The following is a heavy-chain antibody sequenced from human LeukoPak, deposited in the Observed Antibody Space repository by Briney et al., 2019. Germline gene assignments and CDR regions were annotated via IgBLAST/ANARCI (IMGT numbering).Heavy chain of an antibody. CDR2: VSGDGDTT. V-gene: IGHV3-43*02. J-gene: IGHJ4*02. Sequence: GGSLRLSCAASGFNFRDFSMHWVRPVPGKGLEWVSLVSGDGDTTHYADSVRGRFTISRDNNKNSLFLQMNSLRVEDTAFYYCAKGNNSLSFNFDYWGQGALVTVSS. CDR3: AKGNNSLSFNFDY. D-gene: IGHD2/OR15-2a*01. CDR1: GFNFRDFS.